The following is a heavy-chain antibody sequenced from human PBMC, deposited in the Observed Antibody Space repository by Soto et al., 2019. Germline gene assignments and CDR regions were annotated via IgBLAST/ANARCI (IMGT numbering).Heavy chain of an antibody. CDR3: ARSDGRY. CDR1: GDSISSYY. CDR2: IYYSGST. V-gene: IGHV4-59*01. Sequence: SETLSLTCAVSGDSISSYYCMWIRQPPGKGLEWIGYIYYSGSTNYNPSLKSRVTISVDTSKNQFSLKLSSVTAADTAVYYCARSDGRYWGQGTLVTVSS. J-gene: IGHJ4*02.